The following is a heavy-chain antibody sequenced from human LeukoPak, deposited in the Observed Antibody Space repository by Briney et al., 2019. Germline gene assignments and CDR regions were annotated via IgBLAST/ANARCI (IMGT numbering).Heavy chain of an antibody. CDR1: GFTFSSYA. J-gene: IGHJ6*02. CDR3: AKGSSGYSFYYYYGMDV. CDR2: ISGSGGST. Sequence: GGSLRLSCAASGFTFSSYAMSWVRQAPGKGLERVSAISGSGGSTYYADSVKGRFTISRDNSKNTLYLQMNSLRAEDTAVYYCAKGSSGYSFYYYYGMDVWGQGTTVTVSS. V-gene: IGHV3-23*01. D-gene: IGHD6-19*01.